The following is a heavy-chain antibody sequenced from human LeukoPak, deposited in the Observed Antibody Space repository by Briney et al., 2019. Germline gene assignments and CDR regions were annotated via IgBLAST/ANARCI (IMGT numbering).Heavy chain of an antibody. Sequence: GGSLRLSCAASGFTFSSYGMHWVRQAPGKGLEWVAFIRYDGSNKYYADSVKGRFTISRDNSKNTLYLQMNSLRSEDTAVYYCARDPGIAVAGTLGPFDYWGQGTLVTVSS. CDR2: IRYDGSNK. D-gene: IGHD6-19*01. V-gene: IGHV3-30*02. CDR3: ARDPGIAVAGTLGPFDY. J-gene: IGHJ4*02. CDR1: GFTFSSYG.